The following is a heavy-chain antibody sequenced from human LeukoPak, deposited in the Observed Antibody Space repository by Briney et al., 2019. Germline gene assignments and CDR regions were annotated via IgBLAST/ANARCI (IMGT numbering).Heavy chain of an antibody. CDR3: AKESAKKYDDY. Sequence: PGGSLRLSCETSGFSFSTYWMSWVRQPPGKGLEWVANIRQDGSEKYYVDSVKGRFTISRDIAKQSVFLQMNSLRAEDTAVYYCAKESAKKYDDYWGQGTLVTVSS. CDR2: IRQDGSEK. D-gene: IGHD2/OR15-2a*01. V-gene: IGHV3-7*01. J-gene: IGHJ4*02. CDR1: GFSFSTYW.